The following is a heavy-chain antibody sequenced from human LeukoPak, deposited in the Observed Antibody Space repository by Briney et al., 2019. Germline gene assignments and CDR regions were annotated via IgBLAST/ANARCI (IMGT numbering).Heavy chain of an antibody. CDR3: ATKISG. CDR2: ICGGGDAI. J-gene: IGHJ4*02. V-gene: IGHV3-23*01. CDR1: GFTFNNYA. Sequence: PGGSLRLSCAPSGFTFNNYAMGWVRQAPREGLEWVSVICGGGDAIKYADSVKGRFTISRDNSKNTLYLQMNSLRAKDTAVYYCATKISGWGQGTLVTVSS.